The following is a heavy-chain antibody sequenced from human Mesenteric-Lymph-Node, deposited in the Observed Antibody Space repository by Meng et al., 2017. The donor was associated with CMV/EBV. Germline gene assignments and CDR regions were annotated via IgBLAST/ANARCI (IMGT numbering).Heavy chain of an antibody. CDR2: IRNKANSYAT. D-gene: IGHD3-22*01. CDR1: GFTFSGSA. CDR3: TRRSTDDSSGYFS. J-gene: IGHJ5*02. V-gene: IGHV3-73*01. Sequence: GESLKISCAASGFTFSGSAMHWVRQASGKGLEWVGRIRNKANSYATAYAASVKGRFTISRDDSRNTAYLQMNSLKTEDTAVYYCTRRSTDDSSGYFSWGQGTLVTVSS.